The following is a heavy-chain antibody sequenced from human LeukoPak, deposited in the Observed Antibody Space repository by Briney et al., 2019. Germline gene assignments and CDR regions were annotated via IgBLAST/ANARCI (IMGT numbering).Heavy chain of an antibody. J-gene: IGHJ4*02. CDR1: PYTFTSYG. D-gene: IGHD2-15*01. CDR2: TRTYNGNT. CDR3: ARDYQILGYCSGGSCFPADY. V-gene: IGHV1-18*04. Sequence: PVTVSRKTSPYTFTSYGISRVRQTPGQGLEGMGWTRTYNGNTNYAHKLQGRLTITTDTSTSTGYMELRSLRSDDTAVYYCARDYQILGYCSGGSCFPADYWGQGTLVTVSS.